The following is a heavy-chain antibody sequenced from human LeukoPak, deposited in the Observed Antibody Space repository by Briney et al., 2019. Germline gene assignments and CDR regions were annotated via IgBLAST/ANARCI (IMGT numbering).Heavy chain of an antibody. D-gene: IGHD1-26*01. Sequence: GASVKVSCKASGYPFTGYYMHWVRQAPGQGLEWMGRINPNRTVTNNATKFKDTFTMTRYMSISTAYMELSRLKSYDTDVYYWASMLGADDAIDIWGQGTMVTVSS. CDR1: GYPFTGYY. CDR3: ASMLGADDAIDI. V-gene: IGHV1-2*02. CDR2: INPNRTVT. J-gene: IGHJ3*02.